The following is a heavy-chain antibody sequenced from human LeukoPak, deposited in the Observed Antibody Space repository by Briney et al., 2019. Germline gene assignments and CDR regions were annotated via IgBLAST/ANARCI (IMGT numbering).Heavy chain of an antibody. CDR1: GFTFSNYA. CDR2: VSSSGNSA. J-gene: IGHJ3*02. V-gene: IGHV3-23*01. CDR3: AKVLRWVEYDYGWGPFDM. Sequence: PGGSLRLSCAASGFTFSNYAMGWVRQAPGKGLEWVSAVSSSGNSAVYPASVRGRFTISRDNSKNTIFLQMNSLRAEDTAVYRCAKVLRWVEYDYGWGPFDMWGQGAMVTV. D-gene: IGHD3-16*01.